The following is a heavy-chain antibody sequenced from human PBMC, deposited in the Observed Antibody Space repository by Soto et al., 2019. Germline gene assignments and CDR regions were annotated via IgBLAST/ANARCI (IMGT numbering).Heavy chain of an antibody. Sequence: GSLRLSCAASGFVFSDFQFNWVRQAPGGGLEWLSSIAGTSAFTEYAESIEGRFTISRDNPNKLLFLHMDNLRPEDTAVYYCARDNLAFQGAFDLWGQGTLVTVSS. V-gene: IGHV3-21*01. CDR3: ARDNLAFQGAFDL. D-gene: IGHD3-16*01. J-gene: IGHJ4*02. CDR2: IAGTSAFT. CDR1: GFVFSDFQ.